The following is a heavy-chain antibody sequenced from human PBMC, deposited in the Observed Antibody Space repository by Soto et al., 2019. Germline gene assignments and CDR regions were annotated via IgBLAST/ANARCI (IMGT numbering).Heavy chain of an antibody. D-gene: IGHD5-12*01. CDR1: GYTFTRSG. CDR2: ISSYNGDT. V-gene: IGHV1-18*01. Sequence: QVQLEQSGAEVKKPGASVKVSCKASGYTFTRSGISWVRQAPGQGPEWMGWISSYNGDTNYAQTFQGRVTMTTDTSTSTAYMELRSLRSDDTAGYYCAREGVAPYYYYGMDVWCQGTPVTVSS. J-gene: IGHJ6*02. CDR3: AREGVAPYYYYGMDV.